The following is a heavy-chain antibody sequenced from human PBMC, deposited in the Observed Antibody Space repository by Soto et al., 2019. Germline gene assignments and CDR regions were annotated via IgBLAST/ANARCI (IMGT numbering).Heavy chain of an antibody. CDR2: ISYDGSNK. CDR1: GFTFSSYG. D-gene: IGHD6-13*01. CDR3: AKIRAAGTGLRIRDYYYGMDV. V-gene: IGHV3-30*18. Sequence: QVQLVESGGGVVQPGRSLRLSCAASGFTFSSYGMHWVRQAPGKGLEWVAVISYDGSNKYYADSVKGRFTISRDNSKNTLDLQMNSLRAEDTAVYYCAKIRAAGTGLRIRDYYYGMDVWGQGTTVTVSS. J-gene: IGHJ6*02.